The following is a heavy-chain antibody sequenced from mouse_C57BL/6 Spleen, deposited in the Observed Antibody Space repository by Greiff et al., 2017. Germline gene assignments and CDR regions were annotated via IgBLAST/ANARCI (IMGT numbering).Heavy chain of an antibody. CDR3: ARYYGKGSLYFDV. J-gene: IGHJ1*03. CDR2: IDPNSGGT. D-gene: IGHD1-1*01. Sequence: QVQLQQPGAELVKPGASVKLSCKASGYTFTSYWMHWVKQRPGRGLESIGRIDPNSGGTKYNEKFKSKATLTVDKPSSTAYMQLSSLTSEDSAVYYCARYYGKGSLYFDVWGTGTTVTVSS. V-gene: IGHV1-72*01. CDR1: GYTFTSYW.